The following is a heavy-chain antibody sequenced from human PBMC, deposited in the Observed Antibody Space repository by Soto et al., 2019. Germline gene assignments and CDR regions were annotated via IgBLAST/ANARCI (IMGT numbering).Heavy chain of an antibody. Sequence: SETLSLTCTVSGGSISSYYWSWIRQPPGKGLEWIGYIYYSGSTNYNPSLKSRVTISVDTSKNQFSLKLSSVTAADTAVYYCARLKVGDYGDYVLTLFDYWGQGTLVTVSS. CDR2: IYYSGST. V-gene: IGHV4-59*01. D-gene: IGHD4-17*01. J-gene: IGHJ4*02. CDR1: GGSISSYY. CDR3: ARLKVGDYGDYVLTLFDY.